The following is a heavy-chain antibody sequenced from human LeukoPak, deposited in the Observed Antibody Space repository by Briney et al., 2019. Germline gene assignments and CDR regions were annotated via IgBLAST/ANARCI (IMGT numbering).Heavy chain of an antibody. D-gene: IGHD6-25*01. Sequence: QPGGSLRLSCAASGFTFSNAWMNWVRQAPGKGLERVGHIRSETDGGTTDYAAPVKGRFTISRDDSKNTLYMQMNSLKTEDTAVYYCTTAAFHWGQGTLVTVSS. V-gene: IGHV3-15*01. CDR1: GFTFSNAW. CDR3: TTAAFH. CDR2: IRSETDGGTT. J-gene: IGHJ1*01.